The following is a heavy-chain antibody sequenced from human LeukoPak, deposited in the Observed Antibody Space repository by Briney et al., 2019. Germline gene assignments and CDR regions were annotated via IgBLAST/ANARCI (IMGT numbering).Heavy chain of an antibody. CDR2: ISSSGTTI. CDR1: GGSFSGYY. CDR3: ARRRDSGSLQHFDY. J-gene: IGHJ4*02. V-gene: IGHV3-11*01. D-gene: IGHD1-26*01. Sequence: LSLTCAVYGGSFSGYYWSWIRQAPGKGLEWASYISSSGTTIYYADSVKGRFTISRDNAKNSLYLQMNSLRAEDTAVYYCARRRDSGSLQHFDYWGQGTLVTVSS.